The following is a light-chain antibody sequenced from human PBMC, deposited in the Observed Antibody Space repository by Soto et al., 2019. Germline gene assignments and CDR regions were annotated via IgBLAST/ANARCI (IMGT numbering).Light chain of an antibody. Sequence: EIVLTQSPGTLSLSPGERATLSCRASQSVISSYLAWYQQKPGQAPRLIIYGASSRATGIPDRFSGSGSGTDFSLTISRLEAEDFAVYYCQQCDGSRWTFGPGTKVEIK. V-gene: IGKV3-20*01. CDR3: QQCDGSRWT. CDR2: GAS. CDR1: QSVISSY. J-gene: IGKJ1*01.